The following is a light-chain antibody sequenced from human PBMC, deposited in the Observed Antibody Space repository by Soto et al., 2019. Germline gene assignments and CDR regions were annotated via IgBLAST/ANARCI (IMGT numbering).Light chain of an antibody. V-gene: IGKV1-12*01. CDR1: ESTYSW. Sequence: HVTQSPSSLSASVGDRVTITCRASESTYSWSAWFQQREGKAPKLLTYDTFTLQSGVSSRFSGSGSGPDFTLTISRLRAEDFGIYYCQQANRLPLTFGGGTKV. CDR3: QQANRLPLT. CDR2: DTF. J-gene: IGKJ4*01.